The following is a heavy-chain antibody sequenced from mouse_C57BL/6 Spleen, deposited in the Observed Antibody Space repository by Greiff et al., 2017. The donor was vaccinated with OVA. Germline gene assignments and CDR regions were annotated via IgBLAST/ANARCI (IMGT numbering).Heavy chain of an antibody. V-gene: IGHV1-9*01. J-gene: IGHJ1*03. Sequence: VQLQQSGAELMKPGASVKLSCKATGYTFTGYWIEWVKQRPGHGLEWIGEILPGSGSTNYNEKFKGKATFTADTSSNTAYMQLSSLTTEDSAIYYCARHLDYYGSSYWYFDVWGTGTTVTVSS. CDR2: ILPGSGST. CDR3: ARHLDYYGSSYWYFDV. D-gene: IGHD1-1*01. CDR1: GYTFTGYW.